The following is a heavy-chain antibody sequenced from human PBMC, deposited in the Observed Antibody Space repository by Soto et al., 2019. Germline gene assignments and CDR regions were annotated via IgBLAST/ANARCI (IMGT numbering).Heavy chain of an antibody. CDR1: GFTFSSYW. CDR3: ARDSPYRGDHEDHAFDI. D-gene: IGHD4-17*01. Sequence: GGSLRLSCAASGFTFSSYWMSWVRQAPGKGLEWVANIKQDGSEKYYVDSVKGRFTISRDNAKNSLYLQMNSLRAEDTAVYYCARDSPYRGDHEDHAFDIWGQGTMVTVSS. V-gene: IGHV3-7*01. CDR2: IKQDGSEK. J-gene: IGHJ3*02.